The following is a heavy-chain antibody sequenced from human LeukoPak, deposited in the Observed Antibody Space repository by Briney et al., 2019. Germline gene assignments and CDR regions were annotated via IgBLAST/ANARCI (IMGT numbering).Heavy chain of an antibody. CDR3: ARGGYYGSGSYYPYHY. J-gene: IGHJ4*02. D-gene: IGHD3-10*01. Sequence: SETLSLTCAVYGGSFSGYYWSWIRQPPGKGLEWIGEINHSGSTNYNPSLKSRVTISVDTSKNQFSLKLSSVTAADTAVHYCARGGYYGSGSYYPYHYWGQGTLVTVSS. V-gene: IGHV4-34*01. CDR1: GGSFSGYY. CDR2: INHSGST.